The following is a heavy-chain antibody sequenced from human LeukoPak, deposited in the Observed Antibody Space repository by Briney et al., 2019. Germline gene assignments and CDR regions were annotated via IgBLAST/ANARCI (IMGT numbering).Heavy chain of an antibody. Sequence: ASVKVSCKAAGYSFTTFHINWVRQAPGQGPEWMGWINPNSGGTNYAQKFQGRVTMTRDTSIRTAYMELSRLRSDDTAVYYCARKQWLAGVDYWGQGTLVTVSS. J-gene: IGHJ4*02. D-gene: IGHD6-19*01. CDR2: INPNSGGT. V-gene: IGHV1-2*02. CDR3: ARKQWLAGVDY. CDR1: GYSFTTFH.